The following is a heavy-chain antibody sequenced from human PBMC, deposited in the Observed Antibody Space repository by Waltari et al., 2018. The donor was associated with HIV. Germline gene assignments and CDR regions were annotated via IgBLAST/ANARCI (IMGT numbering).Heavy chain of an antibody. CDR2: IYYSGST. CDR1: GGSISSSSYY. CDR3: ARGTPDIVVVPAAMYGMDV. J-gene: IGHJ6*02. D-gene: IGHD2-2*01. Sequence: QLQLQESGPGLVKPSETLSLTCTVSGGSISSSSYYWGWIRQPPGKGLEWIGSIYYSGSTYYNPSLKSRVTISVDTSKNQFSLKLSSVTAADTAVYYCARGTPDIVVVPAAMYGMDVWGQGTTVTVSS. V-gene: IGHV4-39*07.